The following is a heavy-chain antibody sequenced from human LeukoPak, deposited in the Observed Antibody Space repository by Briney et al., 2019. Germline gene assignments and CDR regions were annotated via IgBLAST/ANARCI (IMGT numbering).Heavy chain of an antibody. D-gene: IGHD4-23*01. Sequence: SETLSLTCTVSGGSISSYYWSWIRQPPGKGLEWIGYIHYSGITNYNPSLKSRVTISMDTSKNQFSLKLSSVAAADTAIYYCARHISYGGDSASGYWGQGTLVTVSS. CDR1: GGSISSYY. CDR3: ARHISYGGDSASGY. J-gene: IGHJ4*02. CDR2: IHYSGIT. V-gene: IGHV4-59*08.